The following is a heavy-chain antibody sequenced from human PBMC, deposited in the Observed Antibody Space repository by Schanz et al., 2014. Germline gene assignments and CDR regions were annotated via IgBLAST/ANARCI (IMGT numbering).Heavy chain of an antibody. CDR2: ITYNGGTI. D-gene: IGHD3-10*01. CDR3: AKYRGYYRVSGSYRELEY. V-gene: IGHV3-11*01. CDR1: GFSFSDYY. J-gene: IGHJ4*02. Sequence: QVHLLESGGGLVEPGGSLRLSCAASGFSFSDYYMSWIRQAPGKGLEWISYITYNGGTIYYADSVKGRFTISRDNAKNTLYLQMNSLRPEDTAVYYCAKYRGYYRVSGSYRELEYWGQGTLVTVSS.